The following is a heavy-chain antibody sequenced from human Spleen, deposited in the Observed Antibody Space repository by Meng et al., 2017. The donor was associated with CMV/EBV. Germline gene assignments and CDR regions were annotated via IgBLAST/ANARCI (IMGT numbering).Heavy chain of an antibody. CDR1: GFTFSSYA. D-gene: IGHD3-3*01. Sequence: GESLKISCAASGFTFSSYAMSWVRQAPGKGLEWVSGISASGGSTYYADSVKGRFTISRDNSKNTLYLQMNSLRAEDTAVYYCAKGVRRFRGMDVWGQGTTVTVSS. CDR2: ISASGGST. V-gene: IGHV3-23*01. CDR3: AKGVRRFRGMDV. J-gene: IGHJ6*02.